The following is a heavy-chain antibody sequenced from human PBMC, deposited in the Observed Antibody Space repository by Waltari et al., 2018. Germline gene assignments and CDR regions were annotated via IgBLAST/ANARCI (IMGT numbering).Heavy chain of an antibody. D-gene: IGHD3-10*01. CDR1: GDTFSRYA. Sequence: QVQLVQSGAEVKKPGSSVKVSCKASGDTFSRYAISWVRQAPGQGLEWMGRIIPIFGTANYAQKFQGRVTITADKSTSTAYMELSSLRSEDTAVYYCARVRGSGSYPAFDIWGQGTMVTVSS. CDR2: IIPIFGTA. V-gene: IGHV1-69*08. CDR3: ARVRGSGSYPAFDI. J-gene: IGHJ3*02.